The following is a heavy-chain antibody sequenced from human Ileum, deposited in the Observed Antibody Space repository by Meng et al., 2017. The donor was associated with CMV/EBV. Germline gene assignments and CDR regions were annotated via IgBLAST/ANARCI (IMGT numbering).Heavy chain of an antibody. CDR1: GDTGSRNSFV. D-gene: IGHD3-9*01. Sequence: QAPLHQSGPGLPKPSQTLLLSCAVSGDTGSRNSFVCNWIRQSPSRGLEWLGRTFYKSTYYNDYAVSVKSRIIINADTSNNQLSLQLNSVTPDDTAVYYCATDWDLNYWGQGILVTVSS. V-gene: IGHV6-1*01. CDR3: ATDWDLNY. CDR2: TFYKSTYYN. J-gene: IGHJ4*02.